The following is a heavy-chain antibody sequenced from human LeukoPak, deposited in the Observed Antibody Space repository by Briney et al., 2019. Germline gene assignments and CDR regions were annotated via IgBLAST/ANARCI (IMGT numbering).Heavy chain of an antibody. D-gene: IGHD1-7*01. V-gene: IGHV3-33*01. CDR3: ARELPPVVNYRFDH. Sequence: GRSLRVSCAAPGFTFSNYGMHWVRQAPGKGLEWVAVIWYDGSNKYCADSVKGRFTISRDNSKNTLYLQINSLRAEDTAMYYCARELPPVVNYRFDHWGQGTLVTVSS. J-gene: IGHJ5*02. CDR2: IWYDGSNK. CDR1: GFTFSNYG.